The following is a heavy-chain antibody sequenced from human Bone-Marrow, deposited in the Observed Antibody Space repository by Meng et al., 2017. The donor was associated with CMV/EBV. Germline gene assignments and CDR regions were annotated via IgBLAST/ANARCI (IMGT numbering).Heavy chain of an antibody. CDR2: ISSSSSYI. Sequence: GESLKISCAASGFTFSSYSMNWVRQAPGKGLEWVSSISSSSSYIYYADSVKGRFTISRDNAKNSLYLQMNSLRAEDTAVYYCARERSGYYFDPWGQGTLVTVSS. CDR1: GFTFSSYS. CDR3: ARERSGYYFDP. V-gene: IGHV3-21*01. D-gene: IGHD3-3*01. J-gene: IGHJ5*02.